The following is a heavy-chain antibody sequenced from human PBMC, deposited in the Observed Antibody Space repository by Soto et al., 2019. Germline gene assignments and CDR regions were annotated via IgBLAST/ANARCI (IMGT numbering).Heavy chain of an antibody. J-gene: IGHJ4*02. CDR1: GGSFSGYY. V-gene: IGHV4-34*01. D-gene: IGHD2-2*01. Sequence: QVQLQQWGAGLLKPSETLSLTCAVYGGSFSGYYWSWIRQPPGKGLEWIGEINHSGSTNYNPSLKSRVTISVDTSKNQFSLKLSSVTAADTAVYYCARGAPRIVVVPAAIHYYFDYWGQGTLVTVSS. CDR2: INHSGST. CDR3: ARGAPRIVVVPAAIHYYFDY.